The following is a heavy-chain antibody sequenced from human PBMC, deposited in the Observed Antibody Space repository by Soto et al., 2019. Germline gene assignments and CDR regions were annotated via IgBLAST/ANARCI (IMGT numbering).Heavy chain of an antibody. J-gene: IGHJ6*02. CDR1: GGSFSGYY. Sequence: LSLTCAVYGGSFSGYYWSWIRQPPGKGLEWIGEINHSGSTNYNPSLKSRVTISLDGAKNQFSLKMTSVTAADTGLYYCAARPYFYSGLAVWGQGTTVPVS. CDR3: AARPYFYSGLAV. V-gene: IGHV4-34*03. D-gene: IGHD3-3*01. CDR2: INHSGST.